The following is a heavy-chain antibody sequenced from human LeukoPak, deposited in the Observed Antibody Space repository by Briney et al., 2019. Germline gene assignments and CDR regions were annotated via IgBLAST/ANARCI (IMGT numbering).Heavy chain of an antibody. V-gene: IGHV4-59*02. CDR2: MYYSGST. J-gene: IGHJ4*02. CDR3: ARLDNARGAFDY. D-gene: IGHD2-2*03. Sequence: SETLSLTCTVSGGSVSSSFCSWIRQPPGKGLEWIGYMYYSGSTNYNPSLKSRVTMSVDTHKNQFSLQLSSVTAADTDVYYCARLDNARGAFDYWGQGTLVSVSS. CDR1: GGSVSSSF.